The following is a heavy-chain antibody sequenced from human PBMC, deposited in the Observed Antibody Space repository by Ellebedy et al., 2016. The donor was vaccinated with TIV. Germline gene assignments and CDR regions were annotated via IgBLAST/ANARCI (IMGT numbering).Heavy chain of an antibody. CDR3: AKGCGGSCYWEAY. Sequence: PGGSLRLSCAASGFTFSNYVMRWVRQAPGKGLEWVSSISGGVGNTYYADSVKGRFTISRDNSKNTLYLQMNSLKAEDTAVYYCAKGCGGSCYWEAYWGQGTLVTVSS. CDR2: ISGGVGNT. J-gene: IGHJ4*02. V-gene: IGHV3-23*01. D-gene: IGHD2-15*01. CDR1: GFTFSNYV.